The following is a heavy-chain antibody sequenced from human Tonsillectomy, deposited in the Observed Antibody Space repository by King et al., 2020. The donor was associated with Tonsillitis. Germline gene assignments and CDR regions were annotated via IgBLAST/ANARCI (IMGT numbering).Heavy chain of an antibody. Sequence: VQLVESGGALVQPGGSLRLSCGFSGFTFSSYAMSWVRQAPGKGLDWVSAISGNGGATFYADSVKGRFTVSRDNSKSTLYLQMNSLRVEDTAVYYCASRFAETPRSGWGQGPLVTASP. CDR3: ASRFAETPRSG. CDR1: GFTFSSYA. V-gene: IGHV3-23*04. J-gene: IGHJ4*02. CDR2: ISGNGGAT. D-gene: IGHD3-10*01.